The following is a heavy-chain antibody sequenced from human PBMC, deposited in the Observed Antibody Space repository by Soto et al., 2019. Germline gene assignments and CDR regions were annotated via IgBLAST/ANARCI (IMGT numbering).Heavy chain of an antibody. Sequence: PGGSLRLSCAASGFTFSSYGMHWVRQAPGKGLEWVAVISYDGSNKYYADSVKGRFTISRDNSKNTLYLQMNSLRAEDTAVYYCAKDRGVATTIYYYGMDVWGQGTTVTVSS. J-gene: IGHJ6*02. CDR1: GFTFSSYG. CDR3: AKDRGVATTIYYYGMDV. V-gene: IGHV3-30*18. CDR2: ISYDGSNK. D-gene: IGHD5-12*01.